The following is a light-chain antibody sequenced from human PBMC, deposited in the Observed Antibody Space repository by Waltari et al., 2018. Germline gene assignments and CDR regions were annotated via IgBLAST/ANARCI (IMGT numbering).Light chain of an antibody. CDR3: QQTYSTPGYT. V-gene: IGKV1-39*01. CDR1: QSISTY. Sequence: DIQMTQSPSSLSASVGDRVTTTCRASQSISTYLNWYQQKPGKAPKLLIYAASSLQSGVPSRFSGSGSGTDFTLTISSLQPEDFATYSCQQTYSTPGYTFGQGTKLEIK. J-gene: IGKJ2*01. CDR2: AAS.